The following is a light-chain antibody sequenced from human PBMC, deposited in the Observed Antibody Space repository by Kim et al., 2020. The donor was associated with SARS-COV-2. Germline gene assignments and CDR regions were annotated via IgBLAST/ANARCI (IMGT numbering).Light chain of an antibody. CDR3: AAWDDSLNVI. V-gene: IGLV1-44*01. J-gene: IGLJ2*01. CDR2: SND. CDR1: RSNIGRNS. Sequence: QLVLTQPPSASGTPGQRVTISCSGGRSNIGRNSVNWYQQFPGTAPKILIYSNDQRSSGVPDRFSGSKAGTAASLAISDLRSEDEAVYFCAAWDDSLNVIFGGGTQLTVL.